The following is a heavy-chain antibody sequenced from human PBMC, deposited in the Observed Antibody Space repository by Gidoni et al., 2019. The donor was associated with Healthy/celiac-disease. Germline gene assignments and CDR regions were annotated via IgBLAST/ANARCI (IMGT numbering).Heavy chain of an antibody. CDR2: ISWHRGSI. V-gene: IGHV3-9*01. CDR3: AKAHGRITGTRNYYYYMDV. J-gene: IGHJ6*03. D-gene: IGHD1-7*01. CDR1: GFTFDDYA. Sequence: FCAASGFTFDDYAMHWVRQAPGKGLEWVSGISWHRGSIGYADSVTCRFTIYRDNAKNSLYLQMNSLRAEDTALYYCAKAHGRITGTRNYYYYMDVWGKGTTVTISS.